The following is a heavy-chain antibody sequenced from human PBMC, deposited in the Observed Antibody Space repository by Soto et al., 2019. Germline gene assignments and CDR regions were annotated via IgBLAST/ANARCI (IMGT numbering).Heavy chain of an antibody. CDR3: AIGLLGYCGGGSCYSDS. J-gene: IGHJ4*02. CDR2: ISGDNGNT. D-gene: IGHD2-15*01. CDR1: AYTFTNYA. Sequence: QVQLVQSGAEVKKPGASVRVSCKTSAYTFTNYAVSWVRQAPGQGLEWMGWISGDNGNTIYAQKFQGRVTMTTDTSTRKAYMELRSLRSDDSAVYYCAIGLLGYCGGGSCYSDSWGQGTLVTVSS. V-gene: IGHV1-18*01.